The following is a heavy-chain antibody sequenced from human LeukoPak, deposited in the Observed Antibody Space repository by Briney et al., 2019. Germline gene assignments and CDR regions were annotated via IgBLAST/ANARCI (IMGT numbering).Heavy chain of an antibody. CDR3: ARDLRIYDILTGYYHRSFDY. CDR2: IKQDGSEK. Sequence: GGSLRLSCAASGFTFSSYWMSWVRQAPGKGLEWVANIKQDGSEKYYVDSVKGRFTISRDNAKNSLYLQMNSLRAEDTAVYYCARDLRIYDILTGYYHRSFDYWGQGTLVTVSS. CDR1: GFTFSSYW. J-gene: IGHJ4*02. V-gene: IGHV3-7*01. D-gene: IGHD3-9*01.